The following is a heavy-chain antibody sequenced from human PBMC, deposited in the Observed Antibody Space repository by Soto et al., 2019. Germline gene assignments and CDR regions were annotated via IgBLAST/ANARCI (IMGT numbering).Heavy chain of an antibody. CDR2: INHSGST. Sequence: PSETLSLTCAVYGGSFSGYYWSWIRQPPGKGLEWIGEINHSGSTNYNPSLKSRVTISVDTSKNQFSLKLSSVTAADTAVYYCASLGRSPRSYAHHYYYYGMDVWGQGTTVTV. D-gene: IGHD2-2*01. V-gene: IGHV4-34*01. CDR3: ASLGRSPRSYAHHYYYYGMDV. J-gene: IGHJ6*02. CDR1: GGSFSGYY.